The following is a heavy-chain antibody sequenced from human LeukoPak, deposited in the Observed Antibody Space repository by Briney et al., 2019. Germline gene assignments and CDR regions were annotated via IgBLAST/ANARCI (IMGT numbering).Heavy chain of an antibody. J-gene: IGHJ4*02. V-gene: IGHV3-23*01. Sequence: GGSLRLSCAASGFTFSSFAMTWARQAPGKGLEWVSVISGSGGSTYYADSVKGRFTISRDNSKNTLYLQMNSLRVEDTAVYFCAKQSAGSSTWYSLHFDYWGEGARVTVSS. CDR1: GFTFSSFA. CDR2: ISGSGGST. CDR3: AKQSAGSSTWYSLHFDY. D-gene: IGHD6-13*01.